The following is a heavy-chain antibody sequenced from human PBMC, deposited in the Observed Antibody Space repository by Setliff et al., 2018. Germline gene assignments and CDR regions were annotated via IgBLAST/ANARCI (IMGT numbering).Heavy chain of an antibody. CDR2: ISYEGIDK. CDR3: ARGRHHDTLSGYIDF. V-gene: IGHV3-30*04. J-gene: IGHJ4*02. D-gene: IGHD3-9*01. Sequence: GGSLRLSCAASGFTFSSYALHWVRQAPGKGVEWVTLISYEGIDKYYEDSVTGRFTVSRDNSKNTLYLQMNSLRAEDTAFYYCARGRHHDTLSGYIDFLGQGTLVTVSS. CDR1: GFTFSSYA.